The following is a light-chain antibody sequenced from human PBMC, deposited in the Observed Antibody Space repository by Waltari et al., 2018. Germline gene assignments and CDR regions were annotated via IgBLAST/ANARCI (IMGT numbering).Light chain of an antibody. CDR1: SSNIGSNT. V-gene: IGLV1-44*01. CDR3: AAWDDSLNGHVV. CDR2: SNN. J-gene: IGLJ2*01. Sequence: QSVLTQPPSASGTPGQRVTIPCSGSSSNIGSNTVHWYQQLPGTAPKLLIYSNNSGPSGGPDRFSGSKSGTSASLAISGLQSEDEADYYCAAWDDSLNGHVVFGGGTKLTVL.